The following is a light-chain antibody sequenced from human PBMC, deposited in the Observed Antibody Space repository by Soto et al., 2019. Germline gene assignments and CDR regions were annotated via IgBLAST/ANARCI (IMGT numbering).Light chain of an antibody. V-gene: IGLV2-8*01. CDR3: GSYAGSINWV. J-gene: IGLJ3*02. CDR2: EVT. Sequence: QSALTQPPSASGSPGQSVTITCTGTSSDVGGYNYVSWYQQHPGKAPKLMIYEVTKRPSGVPDRFSGSKSGNTASLTVSGLQAEDEADYYCGSYAGSINWVFGGGTKLTVL. CDR1: SSDVGGYNY.